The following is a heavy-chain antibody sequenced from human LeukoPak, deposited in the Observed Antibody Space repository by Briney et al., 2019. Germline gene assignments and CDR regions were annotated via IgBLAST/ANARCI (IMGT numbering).Heavy chain of an antibody. V-gene: IGHV1-18*01. Sequence: ASVKVSCKSSGYAFSSYGIGWVRQAPGQGLELMGGISAYNGNTNYAQKHRGRVTMTTDTSTSTASMEVRSLRSDDPAIYYCARQVDTSMALPDYWGQGTLVTVSS. CDR3: ARQVDTSMALPDY. J-gene: IGHJ4*02. CDR2: ISAYNGNT. D-gene: IGHD5-18*01. CDR1: GYAFSSYG.